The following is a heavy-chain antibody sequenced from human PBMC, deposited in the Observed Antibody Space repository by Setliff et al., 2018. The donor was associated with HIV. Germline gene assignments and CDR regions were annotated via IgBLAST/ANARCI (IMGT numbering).Heavy chain of an antibody. Sequence: GASVKVSCKSSGYIFTSYYIHWVRQAPGQGLEWMGIINPSGGSTTYAQKFQGRVTMTRDTSTSTVYMELSSLRSEDTAVYYCAREGGSTVAHSPPDYWGQGSPVTVSS. D-gene: IGHD4-17*01. CDR2: INPSGGST. J-gene: IGHJ4*02. CDR3: AREGGSTVAHSPPDY. CDR1: GYIFTSYY. V-gene: IGHV1-46*01.